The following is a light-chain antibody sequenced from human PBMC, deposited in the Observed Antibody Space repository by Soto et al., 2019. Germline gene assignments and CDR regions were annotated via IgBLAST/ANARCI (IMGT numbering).Light chain of an antibody. J-gene: IGKJ2*01. Sequence: EIVMTQSPATLSVSPGERATLSCRASQSVSSNLAWYQQKPGQAPRLLIYGASSRATGIPDRFSGSGSGTDFTLTISRLEPEDFAVYFCQQYGNSPPNTFGQGTKVDIK. V-gene: IGKV3-20*01. CDR3: QQYGNSPPNT. CDR1: QSVSSN. CDR2: GAS.